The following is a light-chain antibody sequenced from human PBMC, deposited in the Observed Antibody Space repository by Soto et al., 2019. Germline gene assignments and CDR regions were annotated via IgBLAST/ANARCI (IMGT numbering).Light chain of an antibody. V-gene: IGKV3-15*01. CDR3: QSYNDWPFT. Sequence: EIVMKQSPATLSVSPGERVTLSCRASESLSTYLAWYQQKPGQAPRLLIYGASTKATGIPSRFSGSGAATEFTLTISFLKSEDFAVYYCQSYNDWPFTFGQGTKLVS. CDR1: ESLSTY. CDR2: GAS. J-gene: IGKJ2*01.